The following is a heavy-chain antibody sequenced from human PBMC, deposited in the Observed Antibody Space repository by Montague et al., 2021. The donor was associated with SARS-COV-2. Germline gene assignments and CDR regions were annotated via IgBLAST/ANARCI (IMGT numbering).Heavy chain of an antibody. Sequence: SKTLSLTCTVSGGSISGYYWSWIRQPPGKGLEWIGYIYYSGSTKYNPFLESRVTVSVDRSKNQVSLKLSSVTAADTAVYYCARLLRSCTNGVCRTYYYYAMDVWGQGTTVTVSS. CDR2: IYYSGST. J-gene: IGHJ6*02. D-gene: IGHD2-8*01. CDR1: GGSISGYY. CDR3: ARLLRSCTNGVCRTYYYYAMDV. V-gene: IGHV4-59*01.